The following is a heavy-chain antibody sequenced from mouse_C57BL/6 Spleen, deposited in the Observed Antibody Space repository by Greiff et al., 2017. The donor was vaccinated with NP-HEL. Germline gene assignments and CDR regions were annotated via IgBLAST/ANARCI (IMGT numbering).Heavy chain of an antibody. CDR1: GFTFSSYA. CDR3: ARAYYGSSYDYFDY. J-gene: IGHJ2*01. V-gene: IGHV5-4*03. Sequence: EVKVVESGGGLVKPGGSLKLSCAASGFTFSSYAMSWVRQTPEKRLEWVATISDGGSYTYYPDNVKGRFTISRDNAKNNLYLQMSHLKSEDTAMYYCARAYYGSSYDYFDYWGQGTTLTVSS. D-gene: IGHD1-1*01. CDR2: ISDGGSYT.